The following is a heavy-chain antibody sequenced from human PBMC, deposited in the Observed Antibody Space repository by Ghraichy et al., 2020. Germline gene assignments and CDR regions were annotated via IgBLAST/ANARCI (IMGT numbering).Heavy chain of an antibody. V-gene: IGHV4-61*02. D-gene: IGHD5-12*01. J-gene: IGHJ6*03. CDR1: GGSISSGSYY. Sequence: SETLSLTCTVSGGSISSGSYYWSWIRQPAGKGLEWIGRVYTSGSSNYNPSLKSRVAMSVDTSKNQFSLTVSSVTAADTAMYYCARARGYSGYDGTYDYYYMDVSRKGTTVTVSS. CDR3: ARARGYSGYDGTYDYYYMDV. CDR2: VYTSGSS.